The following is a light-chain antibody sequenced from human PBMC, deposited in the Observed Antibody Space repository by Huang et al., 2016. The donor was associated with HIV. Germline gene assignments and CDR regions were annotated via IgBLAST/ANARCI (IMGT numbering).Light chain of an antibody. V-gene: IGKV1-39*01. CDR3: QQSYKAPRT. Sequence: DIQMTQSPSSLSASVGDRVIISCRESQSINKYLNWYQQMPGKAPKLLIYGASTLQRGVSSRFSGSVSGTDFTLTIGSLQPEDAATYYCQQSYKAPRTFGQGTLLEI. J-gene: IGKJ2*01. CDR1: QSINKY. CDR2: GAS.